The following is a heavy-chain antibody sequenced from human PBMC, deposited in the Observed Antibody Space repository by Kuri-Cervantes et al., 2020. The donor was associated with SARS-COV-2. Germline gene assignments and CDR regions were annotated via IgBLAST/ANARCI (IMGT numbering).Heavy chain of an antibody. V-gene: IGHV4-59*01. D-gene: IGHD6-13*01. CDR2: IYYSGST. CDR3: ARVGEYSSSLDY. CDR1: GGSTSSYY. Sequence: SETLSLTCTVSGGSTSSYYWSWIRQPPGKGLEWIGYIYYSGSTNYNPSLKSRVTISVDTSKNQFSLKLSSVTAADTAVYYCARVGEYSSSLDYWGQGTLVTVSS. J-gene: IGHJ4*02.